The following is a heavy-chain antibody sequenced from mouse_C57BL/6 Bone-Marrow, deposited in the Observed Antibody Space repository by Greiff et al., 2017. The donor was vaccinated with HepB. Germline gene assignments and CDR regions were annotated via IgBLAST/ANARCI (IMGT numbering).Heavy chain of an antibody. CDR2: IDPANGNT. Sequence: EVQGVESVAELVRPGASVKLSCTASGFNIKNTYMHWVKQRPEQGLEWIGRIDPANGNTKYAPKFQVKATITADTSSNTAYLQLSSLTSEDTAIYYCAPLYYGSSYWYFDVWGTGTTVTVSS. J-gene: IGHJ1*03. CDR1: GFNIKNTY. CDR3: APLYYGSSYWYFDV. D-gene: IGHD1-1*01. V-gene: IGHV14-3*01.